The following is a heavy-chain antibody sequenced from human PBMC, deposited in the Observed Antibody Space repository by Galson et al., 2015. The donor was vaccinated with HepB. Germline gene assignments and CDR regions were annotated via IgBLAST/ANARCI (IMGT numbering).Heavy chain of an antibody. Sequence: SLRLFCAGSGFTFTRYALNWVRQAPGKGLEWVSSIGGSGGHTYYADSVRGRFTISRDNSKNTLYLQVSSLRVEDTAVYYCAKVAILGVTPHYFDYWGQGTLVTVSS. CDR2: IGGSGGHT. V-gene: IGHV3-23*01. CDR3: AKVAILGVTPHYFDY. J-gene: IGHJ4*02. CDR1: GFTFTRYA. D-gene: IGHD3-3*01.